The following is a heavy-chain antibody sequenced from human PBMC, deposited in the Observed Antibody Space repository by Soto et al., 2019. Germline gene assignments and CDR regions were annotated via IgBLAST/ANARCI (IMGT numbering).Heavy chain of an antibody. V-gene: IGHV1-3*01. CDR2: INAGNGNR. CDR3: ARGLPLAADY. Sequence: ASVKVSCKASGYTFTSYAMHWVRQAPGQRLEWMGWINAGNGNRKYSQKFQGRVTITRDTSASTAYMELSSLRSEDTAVYYCARGLPLAADYWGQGTLVTVSS. J-gene: IGHJ4*02. CDR1: GYTFTSYA.